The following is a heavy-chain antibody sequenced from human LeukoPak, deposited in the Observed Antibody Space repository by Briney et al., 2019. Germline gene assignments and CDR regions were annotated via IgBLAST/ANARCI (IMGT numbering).Heavy chain of an antibody. CDR1: IGSISNRRDY. D-gene: IGHD5-18*01. CDR2: FYYSGNT. Sequence: SVTLSLTRIVSIGSISNRRDYWASIRQPPGKVLEWIANFYYSGNTHYNPSLKSRAAISVDNSNNQFSLKLSSVTAADPAVQYCARDRTAMVTLFGYYYYYMDVWGKGTTVTVSS. CDR3: ARDRTAMVTLFGYYYYYMDV. J-gene: IGHJ6*03. V-gene: IGHV4-39*07.